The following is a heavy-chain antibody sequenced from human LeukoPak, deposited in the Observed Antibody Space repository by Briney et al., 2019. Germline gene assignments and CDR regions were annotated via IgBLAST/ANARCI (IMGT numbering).Heavy chain of an antibody. V-gene: IGHV3-48*01. CDR2: ISADSSTI. Sequence: GGSLRLSCAASGFTFSTYNMNWVRQAPGKGLEWISYISADSSTIQYADSVRGRFTTSRDNAKNSLYLQMNSLRAEDTAVYYCVRDNSRGQSLGVIYWGQGSLVTVSS. D-gene: IGHD3-22*01. CDR3: VRDNSRGQSLGVIY. J-gene: IGHJ4*02. CDR1: GFTFSTYN.